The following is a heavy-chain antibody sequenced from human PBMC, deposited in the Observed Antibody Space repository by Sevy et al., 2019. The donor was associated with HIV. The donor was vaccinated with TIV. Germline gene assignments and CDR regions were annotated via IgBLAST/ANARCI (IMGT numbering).Heavy chain of an antibody. CDR1: GFTVNSNY. Sequence: GGSLRLSCAASGFTVNSNYMSWVRQAPGKGLEWVSVIYSGGSTYYADSVKGRFTISRDNSKNTLYLQMNSLRAEDTAVYYCAREGSGSYYHGSMDVWGQGTTVTVSS. CDR3: AREGSGSYYHGSMDV. V-gene: IGHV3-53*01. D-gene: IGHD3-10*01. CDR2: IYSGGST. J-gene: IGHJ6*02.